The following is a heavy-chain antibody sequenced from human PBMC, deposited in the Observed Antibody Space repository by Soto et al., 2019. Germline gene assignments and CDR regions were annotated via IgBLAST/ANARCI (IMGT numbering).Heavy chain of an antibody. CDR3: ARREIQGPIDY. J-gene: IGHJ4*02. CDR2: IYYSGTT. CDR1: GYSISSSNW. D-gene: IGHD1-26*01. V-gene: IGHV4-28*01. Sequence: QVQLQESGPVLVKPSDTLSLTCAVSGYSISSSNWWGWIRQPPGKGLEWIGYIYYSGTTYYNPSLKSRVTMSVDTSKNQFSLKLTSLTAVDAAVYYCARREIQGPIDYWGQGTLVTVSS.